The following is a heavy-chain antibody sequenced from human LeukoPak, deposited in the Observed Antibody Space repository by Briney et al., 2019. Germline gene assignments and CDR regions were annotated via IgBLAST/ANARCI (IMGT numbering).Heavy chain of an antibody. V-gene: IGHV4-59*01. CDR2: IYYSGST. J-gene: IGHJ6*03. D-gene: IGHD1-26*01. CDR3: ARTWVGATSRGYYYYMDV. Sequence: PSETLSLTCTVSGGSISSYYWSWIRQPPGKGLEWIGYIYYSGSTNYNPSLKSRVTISVDTSKNQFSLKLSSVTAADTAVYYCARTWVGATSRGYYYYMDVWGKGTTVTVSS. CDR1: GGSISSYY.